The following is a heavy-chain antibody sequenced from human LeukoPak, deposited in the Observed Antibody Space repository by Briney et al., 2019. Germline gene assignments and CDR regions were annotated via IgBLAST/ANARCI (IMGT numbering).Heavy chain of an antibody. CDR2: ISYDGSNK. Sequence: PGGSLRLSCAASGFSFSSYGIHWVRQAPGKGLEWVEVISYDGSNKYYADSVKGRFTISRDNSKNTLYLQMNSLRAEDTAVYYCAKDRSTYYYDSSGYYPDAFDIWGQGTMVTVSS. J-gene: IGHJ3*02. CDR1: GFSFSSYG. CDR3: AKDRSTYYYDSSGYYPDAFDI. D-gene: IGHD3-22*01. V-gene: IGHV3-30*18.